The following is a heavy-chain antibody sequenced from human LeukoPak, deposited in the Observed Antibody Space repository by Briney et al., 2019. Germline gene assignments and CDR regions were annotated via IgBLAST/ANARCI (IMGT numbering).Heavy chain of an antibody. CDR2: ISGSGGST. D-gene: IGHD3-10*01. CDR1: GFTFSSYA. J-gene: IGHJ4*02. CDR3: ANQGWFGEIPLDY. V-gene: IGHV3-23*01. Sequence: GGSLRLSCSASGFTFSSYAMSWVRQAPGKGLEWVSAISGSGGSTYYADSVKGRFTISRDNSKNTLYLQMNSLRAEDTAVYYCANQGWFGEIPLDYWGQGTLVTVSS.